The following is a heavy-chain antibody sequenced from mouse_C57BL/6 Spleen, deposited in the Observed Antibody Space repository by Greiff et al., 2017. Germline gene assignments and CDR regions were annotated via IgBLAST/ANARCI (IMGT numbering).Heavy chain of an antibody. J-gene: IGHJ3*01. CDR2: ISDGGSYT. D-gene: IGHD2-5*01. CDR1: GFTFSSYA. Sequence: EVQLVESGGGLVKPGGSLKLSCAASGFTFSSYAMSWVRQTPEKRLEWVATISDGGSYTYYPDNVKGRFTIPRDNSKNNLYLQMRDLKSEDTAMYDCASDRDSNSFFADWGQGTLVTVSA. V-gene: IGHV5-4*01. CDR3: ASDRDSNSFFAD.